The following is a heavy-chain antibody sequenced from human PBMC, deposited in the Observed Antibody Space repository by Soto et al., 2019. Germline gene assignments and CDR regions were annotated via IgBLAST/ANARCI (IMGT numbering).Heavy chain of an antibody. CDR3: ARVQDY. CDR2: IHFSGTS. CDR1: GGSISDDY. D-gene: IGHD1-1*01. V-gene: IGHV4-59*12. J-gene: IGHJ4*02. Sequence: PSETLSLTCTVSGGSISDDYWSWIRQPPGKGLEWIAFIHFSGTSNYNPSLTSRVTISVDTSKNQFSLKLSSVTAADTAVYYCARVQDYWGQGILVTVSS.